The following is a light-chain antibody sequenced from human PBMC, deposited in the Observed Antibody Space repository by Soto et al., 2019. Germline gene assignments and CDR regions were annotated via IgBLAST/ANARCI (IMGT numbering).Light chain of an antibody. CDR1: SSNIGVGYD. J-gene: IGLJ1*01. CDR2: GNS. Sequence: QSVLTQPPSVSGAPGQRVTISCTGSSSNIGVGYDVHWYQQFPGTAPKLLIFGNSLRPSWVPDRFSGPNSGTSASLAITGLQPEDEADYYCQSYDSSLSGFYVFGTGTKLTVL. V-gene: IGLV1-40*01. CDR3: QSYDSSLSGFYV.